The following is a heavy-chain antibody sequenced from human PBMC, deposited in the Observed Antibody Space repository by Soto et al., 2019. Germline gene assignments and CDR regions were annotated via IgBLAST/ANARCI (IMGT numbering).Heavy chain of an antibody. V-gene: IGHV2-26*01. Sequence: QVTLKESGPVLVKPTETLTLTCTVSGFSLSTARMGVSWVRQPPGKALEWLAHIFSNDEKSYSTSLKSRLTISKDTSKSQVVLTVTNMDPVDTATYYCTRTTDYYDLLTGPTFDYWGQGTLVTVSS. CDR1: GFSLSTARMG. CDR3: TRTTDYYDLLTGPTFDY. D-gene: IGHD3-9*01. CDR2: IFSNDEK. J-gene: IGHJ4*02.